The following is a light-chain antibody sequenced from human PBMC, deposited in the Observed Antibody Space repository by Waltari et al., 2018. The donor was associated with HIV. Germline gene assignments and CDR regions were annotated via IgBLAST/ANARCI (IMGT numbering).Light chain of an antibody. V-gene: IGLV2-18*02. J-gene: IGLJ2*01. CDR1: SSDVGSYNR. CDR2: EVS. CDR3: SSYTSSSPV. Sequence: QSALTQPPSVSGSPGQSVTISCTGTSSDVGSYNRVSWYQQPPGTAPKLMIYEVSTRPSGVPDRFSGSKSGNTASLTISGLQAEDEADYYCSSYTSSSPVFGGGTKLTVL.